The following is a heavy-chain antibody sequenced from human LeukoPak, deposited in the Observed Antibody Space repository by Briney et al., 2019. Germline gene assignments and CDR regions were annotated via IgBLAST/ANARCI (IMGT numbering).Heavy chain of an antibody. CDR2: INHSGST. V-gene: IGHV4-34*01. CDR1: GGSFSGYF. CDR3: ARVPYSGSRVDY. J-gene: IGHJ4*02. Sequence: SETLSLTCAVYGGSFSGYFWSWIRQPPGKGLEWIGEINHSGSTNYNPSLKSRVTISVDTSKNQFSLKLSSVTAADTAVYYCARVPYSGSRVDYWGQGTLVTVSS. D-gene: IGHD1-26*01.